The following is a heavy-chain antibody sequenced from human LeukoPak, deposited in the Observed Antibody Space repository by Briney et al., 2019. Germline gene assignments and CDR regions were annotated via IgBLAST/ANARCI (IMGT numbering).Heavy chain of an antibody. CDR2: INTNTGNP. Sequence: VASVKVSCKASGYTFTSYAMNWVRQAPGQGLEWMGWINTNTGNPTYAQGFTGRFVYSLDTSVSTAYLQISSLKAEDTAVYYCARDDSVNWFDPWGQGTLVTVSS. CDR1: GYTFTSYA. CDR3: ARDDSVNWFDP. V-gene: IGHV7-4-1*02. J-gene: IGHJ5*02.